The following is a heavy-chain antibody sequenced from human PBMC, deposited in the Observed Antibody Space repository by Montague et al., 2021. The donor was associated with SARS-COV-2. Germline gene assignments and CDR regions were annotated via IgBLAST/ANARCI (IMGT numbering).Heavy chain of an antibody. CDR1: GGSITTTSHY. Sequence: SETLSLTCTVSGGSITTTSHYWGWIRQPPGKGLEWIGSIYYSGYTHYNPSLKTRLTLSVDTSTNQFSLKLSSATAADTAVYHCARLGPGPQGEESWGQGTVVIVSS. D-gene: IGHD3-16*01. V-gene: IGHV4-39*01. J-gene: IGHJ5*02. CDR3: ARLGPGPQGEES. CDR2: IYYSGYT.